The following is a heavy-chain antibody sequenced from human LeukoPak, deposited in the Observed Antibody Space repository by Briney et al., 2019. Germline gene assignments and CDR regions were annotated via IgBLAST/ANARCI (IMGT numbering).Heavy chain of an antibody. CDR1: GYTFTDYY. CDR2: INPNSGGT. Sequence: ASVKVSCKASGYTFTDYYVHWVRQAPGQGLEWMGRINPNSGGTNYAQKFQGRVTMTRDTSISTAYMELNRLISDDTALYYCARELGDGSGGMDVWGQGTTVTVSS. CDR3: ARELGDGSGGMDV. V-gene: IGHV1-2*06. J-gene: IGHJ6*02. D-gene: IGHD3-10*01.